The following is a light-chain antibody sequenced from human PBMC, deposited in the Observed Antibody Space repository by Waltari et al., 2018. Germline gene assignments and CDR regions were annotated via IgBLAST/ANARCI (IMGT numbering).Light chain of an antibody. J-gene: IGKJ1*01. CDR3: RQHNTVPRT. Sequence: DIQMPQSPSSLSASVGDRVTITSRASQDIRNHLGWYQQKPGKAPKRLIYAAPSLQSGVPSRFSGRGSGTEFTLTICSLQPEDFATYYCRQHNTVPRTFGQGTKVEIK. V-gene: IGKV1-17*01. CDR1: QDIRNH. CDR2: AAP.